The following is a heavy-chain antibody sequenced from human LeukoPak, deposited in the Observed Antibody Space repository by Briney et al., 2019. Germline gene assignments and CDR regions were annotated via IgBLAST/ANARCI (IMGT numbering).Heavy chain of an antibody. D-gene: IGHD6-6*01. CDR1: GFILSGYF. V-gene: IGHV3-23*01. J-gene: IGHJ4*02. Sequence: GGSLRLSCAASGFILSGYFMSWVRQTPGKGLEWVSSISGSGGTTTYADSVRGRFTISRDNAKSTLYLQINSLRVEDAAVFYCARWSSSYFFDYWGQGTLVTVSS. CDR2: ISGSGGTT. CDR3: ARWSSSYFFDY.